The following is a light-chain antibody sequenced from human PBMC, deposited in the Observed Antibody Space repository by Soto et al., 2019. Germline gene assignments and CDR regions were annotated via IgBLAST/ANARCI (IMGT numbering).Light chain of an antibody. V-gene: IGKV2-28*01. CDR2: LGS. CDR1: QSLLHSNGYNY. J-gene: IGKJ5*01. Sequence: DIVMTQSPLSLPVIPGEPASISCRSSQSLLHSNGYNYLDWYLQKPGQSPQLLIFLGSSRASGVPVRFSGSGSGTDFTLKISRVEAEDVGVYYCMQALESITFGQGTRLEIK. CDR3: MQALESIT.